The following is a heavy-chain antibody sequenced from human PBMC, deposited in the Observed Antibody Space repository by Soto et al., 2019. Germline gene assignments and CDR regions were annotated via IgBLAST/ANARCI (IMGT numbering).Heavy chain of an antibody. Sequence: ASVKVSCKASGYTFTSHFLHWVRLAPGQRLEWLGVINLICGGATYAQKFQGRVTFTRDTATSTVNMALHDMTPADTALYLGARALRRKPFDLCRQVTLV. J-gene: IGHJ4*02. CDR2: INLICGGA. CDR1: GYTFTSHF. V-gene: IGHV1-46*01. CDR3: ARALRRKPFDL.